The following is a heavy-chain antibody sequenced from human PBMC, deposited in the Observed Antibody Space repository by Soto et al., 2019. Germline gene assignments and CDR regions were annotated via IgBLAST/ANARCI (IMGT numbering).Heavy chain of an antibody. CDR2: ISPGGEIT. J-gene: IGHJ4*02. D-gene: IGHD3-16*01. CDR3: TRDPRITDF. Sequence: GGSLRLSCAASGFSFRDHYMTWIRQAPGKGLELLSYISPGGEITNYVDSVKGRFTISRDNAKNSLFLHMNSLRAEDTAVYYCTRDPRITDFWGQGTLVTVSS. CDR1: GFSFRDHY. V-gene: IGHV3-11*01.